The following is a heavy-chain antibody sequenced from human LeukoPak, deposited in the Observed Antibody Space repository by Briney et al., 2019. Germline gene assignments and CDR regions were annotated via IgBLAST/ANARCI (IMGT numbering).Heavy chain of an antibody. Sequence: GGSLRLSCAASRFTFSNYSMNWVRQAPGKGLEWVSSISSSSNYIYYADSVKGRFTISRDNAKNSLYLQMNSLRPEDTAVYYCARDSEYYDSSGYYYTWYGMDVWGQGTTVTVSS. CDR2: ISSSSNYI. J-gene: IGHJ6*02. CDR1: RFTFSNYS. CDR3: ARDSEYYDSSGYYYTWYGMDV. D-gene: IGHD3-22*01. V-gene: IGHV3-21*06.